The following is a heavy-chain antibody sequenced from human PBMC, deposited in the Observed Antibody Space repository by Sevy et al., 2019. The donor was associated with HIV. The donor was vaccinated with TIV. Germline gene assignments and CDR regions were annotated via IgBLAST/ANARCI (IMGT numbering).Heavy chain of an antibody. CDR1: EFPFNDFG. V-gene: IGHV3-30*18. J-gene: IGHJ4*02. CDR2: ISNDGSNK. Sequence: GGSLRLSCAASEFPFNDFGMHWVRQAPGKGLEWVAVISNDGSNKYYVEAVRGRFTISRDNTKNTLYLQMNSLRPEDTAVYYCAKDKWIGESYVDNWGQGTLVTVSS. CDR3: AKDKWIGESYVDN. D-gene: IGHD4-17*01.